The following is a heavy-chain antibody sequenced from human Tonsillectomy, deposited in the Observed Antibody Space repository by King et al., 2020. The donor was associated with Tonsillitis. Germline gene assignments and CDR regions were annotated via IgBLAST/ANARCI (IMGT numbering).Heavy chain of an antibody. CDR3: VRPGANSSGWHFDC. V-gene: IGHV5-51*01. D-gene: IGHD6-19*01. CDR2: IYPGDSDT. CDR1: GYSFSSHW. J-gene: IGHJ4*02. Sequence: QLVQSGAEVKKPGESLKISCKGSGYSFSSHWIGWVRQMPGKGLEWMGIIYPGDSDTRYSPSFEGQVTISADKFISTAYLQWNSLKASDTAMYYCVRPGANSSGWHFDCWGQGTLVTVSS.